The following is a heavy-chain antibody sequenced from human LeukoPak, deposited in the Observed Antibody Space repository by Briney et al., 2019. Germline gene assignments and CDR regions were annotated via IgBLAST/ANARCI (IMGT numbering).Heavy chain of an antibody. V-gene: IGHV4-59*01. CDR2: IYFRGTT. CDR1: GGPITDYY. Sequence: PSETLSLTCNVSGGPITDYYWGWIRQSPGKGLEWIGYIYFRGTTNYSPSFQSRVSISVDTSKNQFSLRLTSVTAADTAVYYCARDRFYDNSGFRRLDLWGQGLLVTVSS. D-gene: IGHD3-22*01. CDR3: ARDRFYDNSGFRRLDL. J-gene: IGHJ4*02.